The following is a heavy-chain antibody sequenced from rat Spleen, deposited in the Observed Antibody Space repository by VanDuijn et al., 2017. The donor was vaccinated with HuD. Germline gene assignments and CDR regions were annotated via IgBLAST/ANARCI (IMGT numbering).Heavy chain of an antibody. Sequence: EVQLVESGGGLVQPGGSLKLSCVASGFTFSDYAMAWVRQAPTKGLEWVATIIYDGSSTYYRDSVKGRFTISRDNAKSTLYLQMDSLRSEDTATYYCVRQGYLRDWYFDFWGPGTMVTVSS. V-gene: IGHV5-17*01. D-gene: IGHD1-2*01. CDR3: VRQGYLRDWYFDF. CDR1: GFTFSDYA. J-gene: IGHJ1*01. CDR2: IIYDGSST.